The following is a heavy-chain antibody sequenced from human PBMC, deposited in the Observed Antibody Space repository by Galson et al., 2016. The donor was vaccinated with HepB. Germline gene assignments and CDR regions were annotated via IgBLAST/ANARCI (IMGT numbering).Heavy chain of an antibody. D-gene: IGHD6-19*01. V-gene: IGHV3-30-3*01. Sequence: SLRLSCAASGFTFSSYAMHWVRQAPGKGLEWVAVISNDGTNKYYADSVRGRFTVSRDNSKNTLYLQMNSLRAEDTAVYYCARPSHSSGWYSGYFQHWGQGTLVTVSS. CDR1: GFTFSSYA. J-gene: IGHJ1*01. CDR3: ARPSHSSGWYSGYFQH. CDR2: ISNDGTNK.